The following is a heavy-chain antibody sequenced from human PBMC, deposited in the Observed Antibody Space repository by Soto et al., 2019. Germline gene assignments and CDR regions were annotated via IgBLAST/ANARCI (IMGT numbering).Heavy chain of an antibody. CDR3: ARGGEVYYYGMDV. V-gene: IGHV3-11*06. D-gene: IGHD3-10*01. J-gene: IGHJ6*02. CDR1: GFTFSDYY. Sequence: GGSLGLSCAASGFTFSDYYMSWIRQAPGKGLEWVSYISSSSSYTNYADSVKGRFTISRDNAKNSLYLQMNSVRAEDTAVYYCARGGEVYYYGMDVWGQGTTVTVSS. CDR2: ISSSSSYT.